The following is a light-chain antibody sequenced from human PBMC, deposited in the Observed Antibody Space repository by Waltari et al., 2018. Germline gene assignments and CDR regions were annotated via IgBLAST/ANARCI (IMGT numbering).Light chain of an antibody. CDR1: SGINPRTYR. J-gene: IGLJ7*01. CDR2: YNSDSDN. Sequence: QAVLTQPSSLSATPGAAASPPCTLRSGINPRTYRIYWHQQKPGSPPQYLLRYNSDSDNQPGSGVPSRFSGSKDVSANAGILLISGLQSEDEADYYCMIWHGSAAVFGGGTQLTVL. CDR3: MIWHGSAAV. V-gene: IGLV5-45*03.